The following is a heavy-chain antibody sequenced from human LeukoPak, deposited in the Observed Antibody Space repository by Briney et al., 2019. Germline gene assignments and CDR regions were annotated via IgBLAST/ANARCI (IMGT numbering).Heavy chain of an antibody. Sequence: GGSLRLSCAASGFTFSSYSMTWVRQAPGKGLEWVSYITYSSSTIYYVDSVKGRFTISRDNSKNTLYLQMNSLRAEDTAVYYCAKGRRAPLVGTITKSWIDYWGQGTLVTVSS. J-gene: IGHJ4*02. CDR3: AKGRRAPLVGTITKSWIDY. CDR2: ITYSSSTI. CDR1: GFTFSSYS. D-gene: IGHD1-7*01. V-gene: IGHV3-48*01.